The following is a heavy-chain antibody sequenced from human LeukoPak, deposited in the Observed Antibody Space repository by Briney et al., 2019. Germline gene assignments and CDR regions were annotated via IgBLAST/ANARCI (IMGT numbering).Heavy chain of an antibody. CDR1: GYTFTSYG. D-gene: IGHD1-26*01. J-gene: IGHJ4*02. CDR3: ARDLKRTVGATTTSDY. Sequence: ASVKASCKASGYTFTSYGISWVLQAPGQGLEWMGGISAHNGDTNYAQKFQGRVSMTTDTSTSTGYMELRSLTSDDTAVYYCARDLKRTVGATTTSDYWGQGTLVTVSS. CDR2: ISAHNGDT. V-gene: IGHV1-18*01.